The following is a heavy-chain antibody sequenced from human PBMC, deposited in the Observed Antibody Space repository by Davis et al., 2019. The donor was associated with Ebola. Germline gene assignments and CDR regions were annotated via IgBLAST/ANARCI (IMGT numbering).Heavy chain of an antibody. J-gene: IGHJ6*04. V-gene: IGHV4-39*07. Sequence: MPSETLSLTCTVSGGSISSSDYYWGWIRQTPGKGLEWIGSISYTGSTYYNPSLKSRITMSIDTAKNQFSLRLGSVTAADTAVYYCARDGDFYYALDVWGKGTTVIVSS. CDR1: GGSISSSDYY. CDR3: ARDGDFYYALDV. CDR2: ISYTGST. D-gene: IGHD3-10*01.